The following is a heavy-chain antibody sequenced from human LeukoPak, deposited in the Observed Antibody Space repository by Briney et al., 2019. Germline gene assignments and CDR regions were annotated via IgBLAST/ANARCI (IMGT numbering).Heavy chain of an antibody. CDR3: ARGLKQWLVVT. V-gene: IGHV4-59*08. CDR2: IYYSGST. D-gene: IGHD6-19*01. CDR1: GGSISSYY. Sequence: SETLSLTRTVSGGSISSYYWSWIRQPPGKGLEWIGYIYYSGSTNYNPSLKSRVTISVDTSKNQFSLKLSSVTAADTAVYYCARGLKQWLVVTWGQGTMVTVSS. J-gene: IGHJ3*01.